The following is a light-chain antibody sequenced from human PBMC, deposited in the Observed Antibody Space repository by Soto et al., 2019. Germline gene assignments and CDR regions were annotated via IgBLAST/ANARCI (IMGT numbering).Light chain of an antibody. CDR3: QHFISYPST. Sequence: EIPLTQSTSSLSLSVGESATLPCRASQGVSSYLAWYQQKPRQAPRLLIYDASTWHGGVPARFSGSGSGTEFTLSISSLQPEDFATYYCQHFISYPSTFGQGTKLEIK. V-gene: IGKV1-9*01. J-gene: IGKJ5*01. CDR1: QGVSSY. CDR2: DAS.